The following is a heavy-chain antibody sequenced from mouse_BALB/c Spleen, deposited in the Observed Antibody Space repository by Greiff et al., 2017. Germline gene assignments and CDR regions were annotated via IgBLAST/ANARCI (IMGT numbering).Heavy chain of an antibody. CDR1: GFTFSSYG. Sequence: EVQGVESGGDLVKPGGSLKLSCAASGFTFSSYGMSWVRQTPDKRLEWVATISSGGSYTYYPDSVKGRFTISRDNAKNTLYLQMSSLKSEDTAMYYCARPITTASSYWYFDVWGAGTTVTVSS. CDR2: ISSGGSYT. J-gene: IGHJ1*01. D-gene: IGHD1-2*01. V-gene: IGHV5-6*01. CDR3: ARPITTASSYWYFDV.